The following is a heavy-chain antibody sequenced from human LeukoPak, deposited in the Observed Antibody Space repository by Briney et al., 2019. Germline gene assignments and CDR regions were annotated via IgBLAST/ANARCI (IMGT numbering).Heavy chain of an antibody. J-gene: IGHJ5*02. CDR2: INPNSGGT. CDR1: GYTFTGYY. V-gene: IGHV1-2*06. CDR3: ARAPGLLALNWFDP. Sequence: GASVKVSCKAPGYTFTGYYMHWVRQAPGQGLEWMGRINPNSGGTSYAQKFQGRVTMTRDTSISTAYMELSRLRSDDTAVYYCARAPGLLALNWFDPWGQGTLVTVSS. D-gene: IGHD5-18*01.